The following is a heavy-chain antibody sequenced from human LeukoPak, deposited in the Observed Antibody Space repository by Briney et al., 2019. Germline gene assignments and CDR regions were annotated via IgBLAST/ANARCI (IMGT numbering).Heavy chain of an antibody. CDR3: ARRVSSPYCSSTSCYAWFDP. D-gene: IGHD2-2*01. CDR2: INHSGST. Sequence: PSETLSLTCAVYGGSFSGYYWSWIRQPPGKGLEWIGEINHSGSTNYNPSLKSRVTISVDTSKNQFSLKLSSVTAADTAVYYCARRVSSPYCSSTSCYAWFDPWGQGTLVTVSS. J-gene: IGHJ5*02. CDR1: GGSFSGYY. V-gene: IGHV4-34*01.